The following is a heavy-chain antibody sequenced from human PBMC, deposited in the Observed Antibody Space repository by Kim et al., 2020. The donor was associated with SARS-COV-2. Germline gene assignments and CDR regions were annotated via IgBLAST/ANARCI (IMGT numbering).Heavy chain of an antibody. CDR3: ARGKAMVFDY. Sequence: TRYSPYFQGQVTISADKSISTAYLQWSSLKASDTAMYYCARGKAMVFDYWGQGTLVTVSS. CDR2: T. V-gene: IGHV5-51*01. D-gene: IGHD5-18*01. J-gene: IGHJ4*02.